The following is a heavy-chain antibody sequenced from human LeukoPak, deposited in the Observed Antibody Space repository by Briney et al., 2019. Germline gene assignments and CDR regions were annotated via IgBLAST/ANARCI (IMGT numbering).Heavy chain of an antibody. J-gene: IGHJ1*01. Sequence: SGTLSLTCAVSGGSITNSNWWSWVRQPPGKGLEWIGEIYLTGSTNYNPSLKSRVTISLDKSKNQLSLKLSSVTAADMAVYYCASGENSSGWYYFQHWGQGTLVTVSS. CDR2: IYLTGST. CDR1: GGSITNSNW. CDR3: ASGENSSGWYYFQH. D-gene: IGHD6-19*01. V-gene: IGHV4-4*02.